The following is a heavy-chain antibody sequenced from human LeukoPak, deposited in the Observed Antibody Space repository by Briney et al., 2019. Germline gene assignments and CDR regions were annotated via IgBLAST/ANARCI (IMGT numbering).Heavy chain of an antibody. Sequence: PSETLSLTCTVSRGSISSRSDYWWAWIRQPPEKGLEWIGSVYYNGNTYYNWSLKSRLTISVDTSKDQFSLNLASVTAADTAVYHCARQRASGTWAFDYWGQGTLLTVSS. V-gene: IGHV4-39*01. D-gene: IGHD3-3*01. CDR1: RGSISSRSDY. CDR3: ARQRASGTWAFDY. CDR2: VYYNGNT. J-gene: IGHJ4*02.